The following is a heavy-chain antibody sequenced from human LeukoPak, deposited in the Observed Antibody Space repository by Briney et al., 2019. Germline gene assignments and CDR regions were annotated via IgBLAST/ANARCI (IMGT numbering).Heavy chain of an antibody. CDR2: INHSGST. CDR1: GGSFSGYY. D-gene: IGHD3-10*01. V-gene: IGHV4-34*01. Sequence: SETLSLTCAVYGGSFSGYYWSWIRQPPGKGLEWIGEINHSGSTNYNPSLKSRVTISVDTSKNQFSLKLSSVTAADTAVYYCARGLRRSSVVPALLAPTSMVRGSNFYYFDYWGQGTLVTVSS. J-gene: IGHJ4*02. CDR3: ARGLRRSSVVPALLAPTSMVRGSNFYYFDY.